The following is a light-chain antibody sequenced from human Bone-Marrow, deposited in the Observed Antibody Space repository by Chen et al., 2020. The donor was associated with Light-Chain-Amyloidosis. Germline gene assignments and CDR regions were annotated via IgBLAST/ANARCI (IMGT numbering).Light chain of an antibody. CDR2: GSS. CDR3: QQYGTSPLT. CDR1: QTISSNY. J-gene: IGKJ4*01. Sequence: EIVLTQSPGTLSLSPGEGANLSCRASQTISSNYLTWYQQKFGQAPRLLIYGSSSRATGIPDRCTGSGSGTDFTLTINRLEPGDFAMYYGQQYGTSPLTHGGGTKVEIK. V-gene: IGKV3-20*01.